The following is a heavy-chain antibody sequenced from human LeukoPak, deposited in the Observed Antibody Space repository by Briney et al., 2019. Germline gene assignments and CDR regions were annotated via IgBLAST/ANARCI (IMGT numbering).Heavy chain of an antibody. J-gene: IGHJ4*02. Sequence: PSETLSLTCTVSGDSISDGPYYWNWIRQLPGKGLEWIGYIYYSGSTYDNVSLKSRVTISLDRSKNQFSLKLSSVTAADTAVYYCARHIVVVPAAPNDYWGQGTLVTVSS. CDR2: IYYSGST. D-gene: IGHD2-2*01. CDR3: ARHIVVVPAAPNDY. V-gene: IGHV4-30-4*01. CDR1: GDSISDGPYY.